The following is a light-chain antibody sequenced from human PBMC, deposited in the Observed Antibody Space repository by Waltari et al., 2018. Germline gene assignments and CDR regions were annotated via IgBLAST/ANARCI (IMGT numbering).Light chain of an antibody. Sequence: EMVLTQSPGTLSLSPGTRATLSCRASQTINNNYLAWYQQKPGQAPRLLIYGASSMATGIPDRFSGSGSGTDFTLTVSRLEPEDFAVYCCQQYATSPMTFGQGTKVEVK. CDR1: QTINNNY. J-gene: IGKJ1*01. CDR2: GAS. V-gene: IGKV3-20*01. CDR3: QQYATSPMT.